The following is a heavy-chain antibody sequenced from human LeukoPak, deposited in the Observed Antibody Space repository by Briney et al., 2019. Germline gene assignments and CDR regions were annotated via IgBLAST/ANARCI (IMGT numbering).Heavy chain of an antibody. CDR2: IYYSGST. V-gene: IGHV4-59*01. J-gene: IGHJ2*01. CDR1: GGSFSGYY. CDR3: AREYSSGLGYFDL. Sequence: PSETLSLTCAVYGGSFSGYYWSWIRQPPGKGLEWIGYIYYSGSTNYNPSLKSRVTISVDTSKNQFSLKLSSVTAADTAVYYCAREYSSGLGYFDLWGRGTLVTVSS. D-gene: IGHD6-13*01.